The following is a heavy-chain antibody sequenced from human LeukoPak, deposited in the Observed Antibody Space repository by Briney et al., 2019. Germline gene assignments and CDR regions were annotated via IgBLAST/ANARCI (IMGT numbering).Heavy chain of an antibody. V-gene: IGHV4-34*01. Sequence: SETLSLTCAVYGGSFSGYYWSWIRQPPGKGLEWIGEINHSGSTNYNPSLKSRVTISVDTSKNQFSLKLSSVTAADTAVYYCAGVTVATGEYWGQGTLVTASS. CDR1: GGSFSGYY. CDR2: INHSGST. J-gene: IGHJ4*02. D-gene: IGHD5-12*01. CDR3: AGVTVATGEY.